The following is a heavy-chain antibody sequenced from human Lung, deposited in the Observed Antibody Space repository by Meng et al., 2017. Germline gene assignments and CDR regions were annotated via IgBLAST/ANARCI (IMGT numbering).Heavy chain of an antibody. CDR1: DYTCTGYG. D-gene: IGHD1-26*01. CDR3: ARGTPGRSYANY. CDR2: LGAHDGDT. V-gene: IGHV1-18*01. Sequence: QVHPVQVGPEGKKHGASVKVACKASDYTCTGYGVSWVRQAPGQGLEWMAWLGAHDGDTSFGPKFQGRVTVTADRPTATAYMELRSLRFDDTAVYYCARGTPGRSYANYWGPGTLVTVSS. J-gene: IGHJ4*02.